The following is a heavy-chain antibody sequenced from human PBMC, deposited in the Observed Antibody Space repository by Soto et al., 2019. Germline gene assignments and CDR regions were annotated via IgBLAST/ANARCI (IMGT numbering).Heavy chain of an antibody. Sequence: QVHLVESGGGVVQPGRSLRLSCAASGFSFSTYGMHWVRQAPGKGLEWVAFISNDGSNKYYADSVKGRFTISRDNSKNTLNLQMNSLRGEDTAGYYCAKGFGNHWAFDYWGQGTLVTVSS. CDR2: ISNDGSNK. D-gene: IGHD3-16*01. J-gene: IGHJ4*02. CDR3: AKGFGNHWAFDY. V-gene: IGHV3-30*18. CDR1: GFSFSTYG.